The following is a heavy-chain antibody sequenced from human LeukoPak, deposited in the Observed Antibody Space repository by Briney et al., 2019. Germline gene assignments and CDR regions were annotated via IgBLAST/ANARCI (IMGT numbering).Heavy chain of an antibody. V-gene: IGHV3-21*01. CDR3: ARDLGTTMITSLGY. J-gene: IGHJ4*02. D-gene: IGHD3-22*01. CDR1: GFTFSSYT. Sequence: PGGSLRLSCAASGFTFSSYTMNWVRQAPGKGLGWVSSISSSSTYIYYADSVEGRFTVSRDNAENSLNSLRAEDTAVYYCARDLGTTMITSLGYWGQGTLVTVSS. CDR2: ISSSSTYI.